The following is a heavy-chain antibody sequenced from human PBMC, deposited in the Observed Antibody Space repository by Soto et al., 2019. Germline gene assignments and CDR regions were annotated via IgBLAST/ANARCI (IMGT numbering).Heavy chain of an antibody. D-gene: IGHD3-10*01. CDR1: GGTFSIDA. Sequence: QVQLVKSGAEMKKPGSSVKVACKPSGGTFSIDAISLVRQAPGQGLEGMVGIIPIFGTANYAQKFQGRFTITADESTSTAYMEVSSLRHEVTAVYYCARREDPFQSWFYYYGMDLWGHGTTVTVS. CDR3: ARREDPFQSWFYYYGMDL. V-gene: IGHV1-69*01. J-gene: IGHJ6*02. CDR2: IIPIFGTA.